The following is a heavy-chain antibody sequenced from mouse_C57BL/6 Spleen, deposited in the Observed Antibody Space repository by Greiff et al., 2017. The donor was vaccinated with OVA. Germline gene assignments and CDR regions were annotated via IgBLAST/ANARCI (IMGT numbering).Heavy chain of an antibody. J-gene: IGHJ2*01. CDR1: GFTFSSYA. V-gene: IGHV5-4*01. CDR2: ISDGGSYT. Sequence: EVNVVESGGGLVKPGGSLKLSCAASGFTFSSYAMSWVRQTPEKRLEWVATISDGGSYTYYPDNVKGRFTISRDNAKNNLYLQMSHLKSEDTAMYYCARDSTGTYFDYWGQGTTLTVSS. D-gene: IGHD4-1*01. CDR3: ARDSTGTYFDY.